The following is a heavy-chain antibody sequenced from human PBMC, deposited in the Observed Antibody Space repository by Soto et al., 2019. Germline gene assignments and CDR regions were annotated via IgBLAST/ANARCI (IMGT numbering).Heavy chain of an antibody. J-gene: IGHJ4*02. D-gene: IGHD2-8*01. Sequence: QVPLVQSGAEVKKPGASVRVSCKPYGYTLRNYAIHWVRQAAGQSLEWLAWIDPGSGRATYSPKAQGRINVTRDTSATTFYMELTRLTSQDTAVYVCTRDLNGGNPSDYWGQGALGSVSS. V-gene: IGHV1-3*01. CDR1: GYTLRNYA. CDR3: TRDLNGGNPSDY. CDR2: IDPGSGRA.